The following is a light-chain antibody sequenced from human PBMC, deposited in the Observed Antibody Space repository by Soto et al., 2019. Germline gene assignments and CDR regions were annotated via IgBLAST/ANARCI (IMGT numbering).Light chain of an antibody. CDR1: TSDVGGYIY. J-gene: IGLJ3*02. CDR2: EVS. V-gene: IGLV2-14*01. Sequence: QSVLTQPASVSGSPGQSITISCTGTTSDVGGYIYVSWYQHHPGKAPKLMIYEVSNRPSGISNRFSGSKSGNTASLTISGLQAEDEAEYYCSSYTSTSTWVFGGGTKVTVL. CDR3: SSYTSTSTWV.